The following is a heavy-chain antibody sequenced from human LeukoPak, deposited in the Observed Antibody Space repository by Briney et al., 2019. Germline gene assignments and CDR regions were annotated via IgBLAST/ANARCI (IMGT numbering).Heavy chain of an antibody. V-gene: IGHV4-34*01. D-gene: IGHD3-22*01. J-gene: IGHJ5*02. CDR2: VNHSGST. CDR3: ASLTMIVVP. Sequence: SETLSLTCAVYGGSFSGYYWSWIRQPPGKGLEWIGEVNHSGSTNYNPSLKSRVTISVDTSKNQFSLKLSSVTAADTAVYYCASLTMIVVPWGQGTLVTVSS. CDR1: GGSFSGYY.